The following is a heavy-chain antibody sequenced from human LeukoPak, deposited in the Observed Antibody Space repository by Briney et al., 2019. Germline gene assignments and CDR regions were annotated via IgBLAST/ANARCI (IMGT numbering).Heavy chain of an antibody. Sequence: PGGSLRLSCAASGFTFSSYSMNWVRQAPGKGLEWGAFIRYDGSNKYYADSVKGRFTISRDNSKNTLYLQMNSLRAEDTAVYYCAKDRVVLSNGPYYYYYYMDVWGKGTTVTVSS. V-gene: IGHV3-30*02. CDR1: GFTFSSYS. CDR2: IRYDGSNK. D-gene: IGHD2-8*01. J-gene: IGHJ6*03. CDR3: AKDRVVLSNGPYYYYYYMDV.